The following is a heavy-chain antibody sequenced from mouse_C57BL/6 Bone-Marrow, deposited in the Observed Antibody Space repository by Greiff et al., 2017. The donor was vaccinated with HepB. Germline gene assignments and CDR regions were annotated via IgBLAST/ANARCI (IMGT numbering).Heavy chain of an antibody. CDR3: ASYYYGEGYAMDY. Sequence: QVQLQQSGPGLVQPSQSLSITCTVSGFSLTSYGVHWVRQSPGKGLEWLGVIWSGGSTDYNAAFISRLSISKDNSKSQVFFKMNSLQADDTAIYYCASYYYGEGYAMDYWGQGTSVTVSS. V-gene: IGHV2-2*01. CDR2: IWSGGST. D-gene: IGHD1-1*01. J-gene: IGHJ4*01. CDR1: GFSLTSYG.